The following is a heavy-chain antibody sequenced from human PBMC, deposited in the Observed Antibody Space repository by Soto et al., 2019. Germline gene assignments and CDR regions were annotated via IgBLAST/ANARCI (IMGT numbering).Heavy chain of an antibody. CDR1: GFNFKKIA. CDR3: AKADGEQWLIPHLDN. D-gene: IGHD6-19*01. CDR2: ISCCGGST. Sequence: EVQLLESGGGVVQPGGSLRLSCVASGFNFKKIAMAWVRQATGGGLEWVSGISCCGGSTSSADSVNGRFSTARDDSKNTLSLQMNGLRGEDTAQYFCAKADGEQWLIPHLDNWGQGTLVTVS. V-gene: IGHV3-23*01. J-gene: IGHJ4*02.